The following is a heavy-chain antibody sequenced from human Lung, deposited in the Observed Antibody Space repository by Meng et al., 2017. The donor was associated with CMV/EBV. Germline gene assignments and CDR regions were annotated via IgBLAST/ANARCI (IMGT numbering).Heavy chain of an antibody. CDR2: IPHRGSS. CDR3: LRRSGGSV. Sequence: VQWAEPGPALVKPSETLSLTCAVSGDSITNHNWWAWVRQPPGKGLEWIGEIPHRGSSAYNPSLKSRVSMSIDKSKNQFSLKLTSVTAADTAVYHCLRRSGGSVWGQGTLVTVSS. V-gene: IGHV4-4*02. J-gene: IGHJ1*01. CDR1: GDSITNHNW. D-gene: IGHD3-10*01.